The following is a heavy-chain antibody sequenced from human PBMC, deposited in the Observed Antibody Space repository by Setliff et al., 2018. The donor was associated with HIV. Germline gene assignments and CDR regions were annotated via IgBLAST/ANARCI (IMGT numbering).Heavy chain of an antibody. V-gene: IGHV3-15*01. Sequence: PGGSLRLSCAASGFTFSNAWMSWVRQAPGKGLEWVGRIKSKTDGGTTDYAAPVKGRFTISRDDSKNTLYLQMNSLKTEDTAVYYCTTRGITMIVVVITYYWYFDLWGCGTLVTVSS. J-gene: IGHJ2*01. CDR3: TTRGITMIVVVITYYWYFDL. CDR2: IKSKTDGGTT. CDR1: GFTFSNAW. D-gene: IGHD3-22*01.